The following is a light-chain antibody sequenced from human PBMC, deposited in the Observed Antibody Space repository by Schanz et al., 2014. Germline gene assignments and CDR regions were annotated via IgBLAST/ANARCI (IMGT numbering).Light chain of an antibody. V-gene: IGKV3D-15*02. CDR1: QSVSSD. CDR2: GVS. CDR3: QQYDILPLT. Sequence: EIVMTQSPATLSVSPRERATLSCRASQSVSSDLAWYQAEPGQAPRLLIYGVSRRASGVPDRFTGSASGADFTLTISRLDPDDFAIYYCQQYDILPLTFGGGTVVDIK. J-gene: IGKJ4*01.